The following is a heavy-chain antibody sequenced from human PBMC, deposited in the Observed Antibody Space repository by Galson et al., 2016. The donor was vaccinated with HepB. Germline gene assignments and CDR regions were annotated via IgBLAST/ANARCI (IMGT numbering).Heavy chain of an antibody. V-gene: IGHV3-23*01. J-gene: IGHJ6*02. CDR2: ISGSGGST. D-gene: IGHD3-3*01. CDR1: RFTFSSYA. Sequence: LRLPCAASRFTFSSYAMSWVRQAPGKGLEWVSVISGSGGSTYYADSVKGRFTISRDNSKNTLYLQMNSLRAEDTAVYYCAKEGTIFGVVPYGMDVWGQGTKVIVSS. CDR3: AKEGTIFGVVPYGMDV.